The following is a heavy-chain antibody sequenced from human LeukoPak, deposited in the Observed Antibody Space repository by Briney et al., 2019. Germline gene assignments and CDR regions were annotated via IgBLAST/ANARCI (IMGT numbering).Heavy chain of an antibody. CDR2: IRSKAYGGTT. J-gene: IGHJ4*02. D-gene: IGHD6-19*01. CDR3: TRVRYSSGWYFDY. CDR1: GFTFGDYA. Sequence: PGGSLRLSCTASGFTFGDYAMSWVRQAPGEGLEGVGFIRSKAYGGTTEYAASVKGRFTISRDDSKSIAYLQMNSLKTEDTAVYYCTRVRYSSGWYFDYWGQGTLVTVSS. V-gene: IGHV3-49*04.